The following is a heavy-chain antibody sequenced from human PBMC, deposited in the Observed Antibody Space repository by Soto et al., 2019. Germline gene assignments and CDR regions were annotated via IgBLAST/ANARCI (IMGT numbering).Heavy chain of an antibody. V-gene: IGHV1-69*12. Sequence: QVQLVQSGAEVKKPGSSVKVSCKASGGTFSSYAISWVRQAPGQGLEWMGGIIPIFGTANYAQKFQGRVTITADASTSTASMELSSPRSEDTPVYYCARVRVRFLEWLGSEGWGQGTLVTVSS. D-gene: IGHD3-3*01. CDR3: ARVRVRFLEWLGSEG. CDR1: GGTFSSYA. J-gene: IGHJ4*02. CDR2: IIPIFGTA.